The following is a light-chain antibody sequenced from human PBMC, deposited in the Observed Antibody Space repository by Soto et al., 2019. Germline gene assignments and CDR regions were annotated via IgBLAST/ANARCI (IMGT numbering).Light chain of an antibody. CDR1: QSVSSN. J-gene: IGKJ1*01. CDR3: QQYNDWPET. CDR2: DAS. V-gene: IGKV3-15*01. Sequence: EIEMTQSPATLSVSPGERATLSCRASQSVSSNLAWYQQRVGQAPKLLIYDASTRATGILARFSGSGSGTEFTLTISSLQSEDFAVYYCQQYNDWPETFGQGTKVDIK.